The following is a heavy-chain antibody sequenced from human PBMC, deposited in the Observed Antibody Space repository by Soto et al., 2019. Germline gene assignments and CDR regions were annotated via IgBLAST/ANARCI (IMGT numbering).Heavy chain of an antibody. D-gene: IGHD1-26*01. CDR1: GGSISSSNW. V-gene: IGHV4-4*02. Sequence: VQLQESGPGLVKPSGTLSLTCAVSGGSISSSNWWSWVRQPPGKGLEWIGEIYHSGSTNYNPSLKSRVTISVDKSKNQFPLRLSSVTAADTAVYYWARVDTRIVGATRAFDIGGKGKMVPVS. CDR2: IYHSGST. CDR3: ARVDTRIVGATRAFDI. J-gene: IGHJ3*02.